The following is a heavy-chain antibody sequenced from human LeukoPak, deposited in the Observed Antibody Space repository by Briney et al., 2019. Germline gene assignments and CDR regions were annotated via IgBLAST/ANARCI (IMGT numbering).Heavy chain of an antibody. Sequence: GGSLRLSCAASGFTFSSYAMHWVRQAPGKGLEWVAVISYDGSNKYYADSVKGRFTISRDNSKNTLYLQMNSLRAEDTAVYYCARTAKSYYYDSSGYYAPFDYWGQGTLVTVSS. V-gene: IGHV3-30-3*01. CDR1: GFTFSSYA. J-gene: IGHJ4*02. CDR3: ARTAKSYYYDSSGYYAPFDY. D-gene: IGHD3-22*01. CDR2: ISYDGSNK.